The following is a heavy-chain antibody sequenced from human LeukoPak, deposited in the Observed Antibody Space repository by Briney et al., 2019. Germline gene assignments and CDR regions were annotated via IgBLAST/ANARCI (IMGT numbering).Heavy chain of an antibody. V-gene: IGHV3-7*05. CDR2: IKQDGSEK. CDR3: GRYYVMDV. J-gene: IGHJ6*02. Sequence: GGSLKLSCAASGFTFSSYWMTWVRQAPGKGLEWVANIKQDGSEKYYVDSVKGRFTISRDNSKSTLYLQMNSLRAEDTAVYYCGRYYVMDVWGQGTSVTVSS. CDR1: GFTFSSYW.